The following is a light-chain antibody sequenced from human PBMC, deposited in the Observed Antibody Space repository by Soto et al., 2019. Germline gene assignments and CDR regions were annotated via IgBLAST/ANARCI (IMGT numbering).Light chain of an antibody. CDR3: QQSYRTPLT. V-gene: IGKV1-39*01. CDR1: ETITYY. Sequence: DIPMTQSPSSLSASVGDRVTITCRASETITYYLNWYQQKHGKAPKLLIYSASSLQSGVPSRFSGRGSGTDFTLTITSLQLEDSATYYCQQSYRTPLTFGGGTKVEI. CDR2: SAS. J-gene: IGKJ4*01.